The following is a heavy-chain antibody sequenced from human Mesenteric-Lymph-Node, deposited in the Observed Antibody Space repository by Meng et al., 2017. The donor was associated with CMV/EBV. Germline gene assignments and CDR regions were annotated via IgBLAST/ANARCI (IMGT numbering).Heavy chain of an antibody. D-gene: IGHD2-2*01. Sequence: ASVKVSCKASRYTFTGYCVHWVRQAPGQGLEWMGWINPNSGVTNYAQKFQGRVTMTRDTSISTAYMELSRLRSDDTAVYYCARAYCSSTSCYLVAGYWGQGTLVTVSS. CDR2: INPNSGVT. CDR3: ARAYCSSTSCYLVAGY. CDR1: RYTFTGYC. V-gene: IGHV1-2*02. J-gene: IGHJ4*02.